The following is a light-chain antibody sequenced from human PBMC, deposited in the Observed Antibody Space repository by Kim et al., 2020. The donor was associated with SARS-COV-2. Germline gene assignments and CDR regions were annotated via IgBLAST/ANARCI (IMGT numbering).Light chain of an antibody. V-gene: IGKV3-15*01. CDR2: AAS. CDR3: QQYHKWRT. CDR1: KTVRDN. Sequence: IVMTQSPASLSVSPGDRVTLSCRANKTVRDNLAWFQQKPGQAPSLLIFAASTRAPDIPARFSGSGSGTDFTLTISSLQSEDFAVYYCQQYHKWRTFGQGTKVDIK. J-gene: IGKJ1*01.